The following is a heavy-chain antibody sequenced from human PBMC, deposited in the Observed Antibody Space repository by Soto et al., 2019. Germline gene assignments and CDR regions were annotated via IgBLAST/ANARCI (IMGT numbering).Heavy chain of an antibody. CDR3: ARGTSYYYGSGRREYYFDY. Sequence: SETLSLTCTVSGGSISSYYWSWIRQPPGKGLEWIGYIYYSGSTNYNPSLQSRVTISVDTSKNQFSLKLSSVTAADTAVYYCARGTSYYYGSGRREYYFDYWGQGTLVTVSS. J-gene: IGHJ4*02. V-gene: IGHV4-59*01. D-gene: IGHD3-10*01. CDR1: GGSISSYY. CDR2: IYYSGST.